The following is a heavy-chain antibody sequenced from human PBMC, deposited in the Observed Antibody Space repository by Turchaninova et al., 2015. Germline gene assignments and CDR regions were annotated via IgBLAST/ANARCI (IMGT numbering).Heavy chain of an antibody. CDR3: AKDKGTKYYYYYMDV. CDR2: LFWGEGSME. D-gene: IGHD1/OR15-1a*01. Sequence: EVQLVEPGGVVVQPGGSLRLPCEAYGFTCGDFCVTWVRQVPGRGLAWVLFLFWGEGSMEYDGNNVPGGCTSTRGNKKNSLYLQMNRLRTDDTALYYCAKDKGTKYYYYYMDVGGKGTTVTVSS. J-gene: IGHJ6*03. CDR1: GFTCGDFC. V-gene: IGHV3-43*01.